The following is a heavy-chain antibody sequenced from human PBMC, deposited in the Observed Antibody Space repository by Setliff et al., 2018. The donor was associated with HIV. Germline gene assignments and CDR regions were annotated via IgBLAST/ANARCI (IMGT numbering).Heavy chain of an antibody. CDR2: ISPILAIP. V-gene: IGHV1-69*10. Sequence: GASVKVSCKASGGIFTSYAIDWVRQAPGQGLDWMGWISPILAIPHHAQNFQDRVTITADTSTNTAYMELTSLTSDDTAVYYCARGRHKVVVVVGAGWFDPWGQGTLVTVSS. CDR3: ARGRHKVVVVVGAGWFDP. D-gene: IGHD2-15*01. CDR1: GGIFTSYA. J-gene: IGHJ5*02.